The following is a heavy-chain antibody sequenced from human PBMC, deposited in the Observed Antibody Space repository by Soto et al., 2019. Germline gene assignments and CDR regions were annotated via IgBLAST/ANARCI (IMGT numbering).Heavy chain of an antibody. J-gene: IGHJ4*02. Sequence: GGSLRLSCAASGFTFSSYSMNWVRQAPGKGLEWVSYISSSSSTIYYADSVKGRFTISRDNAKNSLYLQMNSLRAEDTAVYYCARDGVLRYFDWTSTSTYYFDYWGQGTLVTVSS. CDR2: ISSSSSTI. V-gene: IGHV3-48*01. D-gene: IGHD3-9*01. CDR3: ARDGVLRYFDWTSTSTYYFDY. CDR1: GFTFSSYS.